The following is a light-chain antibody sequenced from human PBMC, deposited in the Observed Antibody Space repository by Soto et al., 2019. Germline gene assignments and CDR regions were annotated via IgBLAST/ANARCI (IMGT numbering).Light chain of an antibody. J-gene: IGKJ4*01. CDR3: QQVNVYPST. V-gene: IGKV1-39*01. CDR1: QSISTY. CDR2: DAS. Sequence: IQLTQSPSSPSASVGDRVSITWRASQSISTYLNWYQQKPGKAPNLLIYDASTLHSGVPSRFSGGGSGTDFTLTISSLQPEDFATYYCQQVNVYPSTFGGGTKVDIK.